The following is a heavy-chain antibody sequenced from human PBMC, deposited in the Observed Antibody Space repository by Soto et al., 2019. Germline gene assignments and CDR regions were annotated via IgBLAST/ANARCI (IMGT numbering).Heavy chain of an antibody. Sequence: QVHLVQSGAEVKKPGASVKVSCKGSGYAFTTYGITWVRQAPGQGLEWMGWISAHNGNTNYAQKLQGRVTVTRNTSTSTAYMELRSLTSDDTAVYYCARGRYGDYWGQGALVTVSS. CDR1: GYAFTTYG. J-gene: IGHJ4*02. D-gene: IGHD1-1*01. CDR2: ISAHNGNT. CDR3: ARGRYGDY. V-gene: IGHV1-18*01.